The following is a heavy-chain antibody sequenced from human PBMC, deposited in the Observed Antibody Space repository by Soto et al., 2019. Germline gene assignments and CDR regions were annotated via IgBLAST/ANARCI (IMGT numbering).Heavy chain of an antibody. J-gene: IGHJ4*02. V-gene: IGHV3-66*01. D-gene: IGHD3-16*01. CDR2: IYSGGST. Sequence: EVQLVESGGGLVQPGGSLRLSCAASGFTVSTKYMSWVRQAPGKGLEWVSVIYSGGSTFYADSVRGRFTISRDNSKNTVNLQMNSLRAEDTAVYYCERAPWAADYWGQGTLVTVSS. CDR3: ERAPWAADY. CDR1: GFTVSTKY.